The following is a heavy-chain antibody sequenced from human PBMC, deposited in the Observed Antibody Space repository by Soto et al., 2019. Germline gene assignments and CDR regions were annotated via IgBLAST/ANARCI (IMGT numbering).Heavy chain of an antibody. D-gene: IGHD3-22*01. V-gene: IGHV4-59*01. Sequence: SETLSLTCTVSGGSISSYYWSWIRQPPGKGLEWIGYIYYSGSTNYNPSLKSRVTISVGTSKNQFSLKLSSVTAADTAVYYCARVTGSSGYYQDHHFDYWGQGTLVTVSS. J-gene: IGHJ4*02. CDR2: IYYSGST. CDR3: ARVTGSSGYYQDHHFDY. CDR1: GGSISSYY.